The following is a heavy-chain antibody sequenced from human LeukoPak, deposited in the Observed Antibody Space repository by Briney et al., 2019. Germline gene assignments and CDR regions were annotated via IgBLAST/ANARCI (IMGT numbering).Heavy chain of an antibody. CDR2: IYYSGST. D-gene: IGHD3-10*01. CDR3: ARVHEIAGGSVHDAFDI. J-gene: IGHJ3*02. CDR1: GGSISSYY. V-gene: IGHV4-59*01. Sequence: PSETLSLTCTVSGGSISSYYWSWIRQPPGKGLEWIGYIYYSGSTNYNPSLKSRVTISVDTSKNQFSLKLSSVTAADTAVYYCARVHEIAGGSVHDAFDIWGQGTLVTVSS.